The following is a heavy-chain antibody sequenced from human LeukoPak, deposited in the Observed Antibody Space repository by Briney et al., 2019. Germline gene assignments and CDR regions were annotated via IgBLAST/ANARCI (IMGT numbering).Heavy chain of an antibody. CDR1: GYNFTSYW. V-gene: IGHV5-51*01. CDR3: ARLEGSGTYRYSPEYFQH. CDR2: MYPGDSDT. D-gene: IGHD3-10*01. Sequence: GESLKISCKGSGYNFTSYWIGWVRQMPGKGLEWMGIMYPGDSDTRYSPSFQGQVTISADKSISTAYLQWSSLKASDTAMYYCARLEGSGTYRYSPEYFQHWGQGTLVTVSS. J-gene: IGHJ1*01.